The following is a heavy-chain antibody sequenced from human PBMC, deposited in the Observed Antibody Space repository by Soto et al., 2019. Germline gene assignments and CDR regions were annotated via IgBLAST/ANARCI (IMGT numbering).Heavy chain of an antibody. Sequence: EVQLLESGGGLVQPGGSLRLSCAASGFTFSSYAMSWVSQAPGKGLEWVSAISGSGGSTYYADSVKGRFTISGDNSKNTLYLQMNSLRDEDTAVYYCAKDWLAVRGEPPPDWGQGTLVTVSS. J-gene: IGHJ4*02. D-gene: IGHD3-10*01. V-gene: IGHV3-23*01. CDR1: GFTFSSYA. CDR2: ISGSGGST. CDR3: AKDWLAVRGEPPPD.